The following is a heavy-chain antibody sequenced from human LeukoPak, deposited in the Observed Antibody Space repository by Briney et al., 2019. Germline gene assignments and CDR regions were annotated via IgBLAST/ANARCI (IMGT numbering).Heavy chain of an antibody. CDR2: INHST. Sequence: SETLSLTCTVYGGSFSDYYWSWIRQPPGKGLEWIGEINHSTNYNPSLKSRVTISVDTSKNQFSLKLTSVTAADTAVYYCARGILRPQRFDPWGQGTLATVSS. J-gene: IGHJ5*02. CDR3: ARGILRPQRFDP. CDR1: GGSFSDYY. D-gene: IGHD2-2*02. V-gene: IGHV4-34*01.